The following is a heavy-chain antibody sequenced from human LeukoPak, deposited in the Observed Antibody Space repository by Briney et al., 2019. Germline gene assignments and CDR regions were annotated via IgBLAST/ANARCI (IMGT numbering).Heavy chain of an antibody. Sequence: PSQTLSLTCTDSGGSISSGSYYWSWIRQPAGKGLEWIGRIYTSGSTNYNPSLKSRVTISVDTSKNQFSLKLSSVTAADTAVYYCAGTYSYGTPPFVYWGQGTLVTVSS. J-gene: IGHJ4*02. CDR2: IYTSGST. CDR1: GGSISSGSYY. V-gene: IGHV4-61*02. D-gene: IGHD5-18*01. CDR3: AGTYSYGTPPFVY.